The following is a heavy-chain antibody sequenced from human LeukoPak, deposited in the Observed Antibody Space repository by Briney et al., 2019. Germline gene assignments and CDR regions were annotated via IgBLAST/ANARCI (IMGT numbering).Heavy chain of an antibody. J-gene: IGHJ6*02. CDR2: IYSGGTT. CDR1: GFTVSTTY. Sequence: GGSLRLSCVASGFTVSTTYMGWVRQAPGKGLEWVSVIYSGGTTYYADSVKGRFTFSRDNSKNTLYLQMNSLRAEDTAVYYCAKEGRDVKRARYGMDVWGQGPTVTVSS. D-gene: IGHD5-24*01. CDR3: AKEGRDVKRARYGMDV. V-gene: IGHV3-53*01.